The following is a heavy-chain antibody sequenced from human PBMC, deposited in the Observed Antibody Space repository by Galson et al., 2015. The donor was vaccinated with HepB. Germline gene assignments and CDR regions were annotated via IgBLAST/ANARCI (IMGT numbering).Heavy chain of an antibody. V-gene: IGHV2-70*01. J-gene: IGHJ4*02. Sequence: PALVKPTQTLTLTCTFSGFSLSTRGMCVSWIRQPPGKALEWLALIDWDDDKYYSTSLKTRLTISKDTSKNQVVLTMTNMDPVDTATYYCARTYCSSTSCYPDYWGQGTLVTVSS. D-gene: IGHD2-2*01. CDR1: GFSLSTRGMC. CDR2: IDWDDDK. CDR3: ARTYCSSTSCYPDY.